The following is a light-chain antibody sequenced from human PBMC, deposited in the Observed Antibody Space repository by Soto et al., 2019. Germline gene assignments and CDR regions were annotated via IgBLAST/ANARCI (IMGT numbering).Light chain of an antibody. CDR1: QSVSSN. Sequence: EIVMTQSPATLSVSPWERATLSCRASQSVSSNLAWYQQKPGQAPRLLIYGASARATGIPARFSGGGSGTEFTLTISSLQSEDFAVYYCQHYNKWPPTFGQGTKVDI. J-gene: IGKJ1*01. V-gene: IGKV3-15*01. CDR2: GAS. CDR3: QHYNKWPPT.